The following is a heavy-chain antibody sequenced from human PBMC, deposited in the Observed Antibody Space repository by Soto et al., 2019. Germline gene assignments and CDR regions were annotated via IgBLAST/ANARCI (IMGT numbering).Heavy chain of an antibody. D-gene: IGHD1-1*01. J-gene: IGHJ3*02. CDR3: ARAQRSSGIWKYPFDI. CDR1: GYTFTSYY. V-gene: IGHV1-46*01. Sequence: ASVKVSCKASGYTFTSYYMYWVRQAPGQGLEWMGIVNPSGGSTNYAQKFQGRVTMTRDTSTSTVYMELSSLKSEDTAVYYRARAQRSSGIWKYPFDIWGLGTMVTVS. CDR2: VNPSGGST.